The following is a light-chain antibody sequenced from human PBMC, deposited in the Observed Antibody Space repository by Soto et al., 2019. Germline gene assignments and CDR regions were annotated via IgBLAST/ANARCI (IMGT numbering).Light chain of an antibody. J-gene: IGKJ1*01. V-gene: IGKV3-15*01. CDR1: QNVSSN. CDR2: GAS. Sequence: EIVLTQSPGTPFVSSGEKATLSCRASQNVSSNLAWYQQRPGQAPRLLIHGASTRATATPGRFSGSGSGTEFTLTISSLQSEDSAVYYCHQHNGWPQTFGQGTKVDIK. CDR3: HQHNGWPQT.